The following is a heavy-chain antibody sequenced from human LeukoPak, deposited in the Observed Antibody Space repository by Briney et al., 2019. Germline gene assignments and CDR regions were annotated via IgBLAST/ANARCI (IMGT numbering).Heavy chain of an antibody. D-gene: IGHD3-22*01. CDR1: GFTFSTYS. CDR3: ARDPVGYDSSGYYYY. Sequence: PGGSLRLSCAASGFTFSTYSMNWVRQAPGKGLEWVSYISSSSTTIYYADSVKGRFTISRDNAKNSLYLQMNSLRAEDTAVYYCARDPVGYDSSGYYYYWGQGTLVTVSS. J-gene: IGHJ4*02. V-gene: IGHV3-48*04. CDR2: ISSSSTTI.